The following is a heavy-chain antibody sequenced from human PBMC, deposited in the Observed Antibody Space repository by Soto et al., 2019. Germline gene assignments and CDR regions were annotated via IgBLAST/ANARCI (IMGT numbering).Heavy chain of an antibody. CDR1: GFTFSSYA. CDR2: ISGSGGST. CDR3: AKSDGSGSYVYGMDV. J-gene: IGHJ6*02. Sequence: TGGSLRLSCAASGFTFSSYAMSWVRQAPGKGLEWVSAISGSGGSTYYADSVKGRFTISRDNSKNTLYLQMNSLRAEDTAVYYCAKSDGSGSYVYGMDVWGQGTTVTV. D-gene: IGHD3-10*01. V-gene: IGHV3-23*01.